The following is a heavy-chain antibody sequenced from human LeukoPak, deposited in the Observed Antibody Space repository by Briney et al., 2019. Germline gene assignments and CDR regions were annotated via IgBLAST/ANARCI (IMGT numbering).Heavy chain of an antibody. Sequence: PSETLSLTCAVYGGSFSGYYWSWIRQPPGKGLEWIGEINHSGSTNYNPSLKSRVTISVDTSKNQFSLKLSSVTAADTAVYYCARRPTRGWYSSGWYDYWGQGTLATVSS. D-gene: IGHD6-19*01. CDR2: INHSGST. V-gene: IGHV4-34*01. J-gene: IGHJ4*02. CDR1: GGSFSGYY. CDR3: ARRPTRGWYSSGWYDY.